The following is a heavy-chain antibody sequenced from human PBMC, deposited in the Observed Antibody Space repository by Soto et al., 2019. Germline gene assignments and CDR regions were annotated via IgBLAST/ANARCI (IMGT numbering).Heavy chain of an antibody. Sequence: ASVKVSCKASGYTFTNHGVTWVRQAPGQGLEWMGWISAHTGKTNYAQKFQSRVTMTTVTSTSTAYLELRSLTSADTCLYYCALAGCVTVLTPEAYSMDVCSEGT. V-gene: IGHV1-18*01. CDR3: ALAGCVTVLTPEAYSMDV. D-gene: IGHD1-20*01. CDR1: GYTFTNHG. J-gene: IGHJ6*02. CDR2: ISAHTGKT.